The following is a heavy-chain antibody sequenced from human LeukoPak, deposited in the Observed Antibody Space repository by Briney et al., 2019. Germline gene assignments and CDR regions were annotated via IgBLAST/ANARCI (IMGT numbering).Heavy chain of an antibody. CDR2: FDPEDGET. V-gene: IGHV1-24*01. Sequence: ASVKVSCKVSGYTLTELSMHWVRQAPGKGLEWMGGFDPEDGETSYAQKFQGRVTMTRDTSTSTVYMELSSLRSEDTAVYYCARAGYSSSWYGNRFDYWGQGTLVTVSS. CDR3: ARAGYSSSWYGNRFDY. D-gene: IGHD6-13*01. J-gene: IGHJ4*02. CDR1: GYTLTELS.